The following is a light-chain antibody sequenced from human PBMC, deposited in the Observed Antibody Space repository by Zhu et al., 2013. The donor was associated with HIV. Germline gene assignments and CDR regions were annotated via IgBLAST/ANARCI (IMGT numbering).Light chain of an antibody. Sequence: QSALTQPASVSGSPGQSITISCTGTSSDVGGYNYVSWYQQHPDKAPKLMISEVNKRPSGVSNRFSGSKSGNTASLTISGLQAEDEADYYCSSYAGSAYVFGTGTKVTVL. CDR2: EVN. CDR3: SSYAGSAYV. J-gene: IGLJ1*01. V-gene: IGLV2-14*01. CDR1: SSDVGGYNY.